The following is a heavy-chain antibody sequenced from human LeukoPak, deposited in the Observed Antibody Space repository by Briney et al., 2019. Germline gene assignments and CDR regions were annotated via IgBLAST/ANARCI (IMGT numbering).Heavy chain of an antibody. D-gene: IGHD6-25*01. CDR1: GGSISSYY. V-gene: IGHV4-59*08. CDR2: IYYSGST. Sequence: SETLSLTCTVSGGSISSYYWSWIRQPPGKGLEWIGYIYYSGSTNYNPSLKSRVTISVDTSKNQFSLKLSSVTAADTAVYYCARAAEGYYYYGMDAWGQGTTVTVSS. J-gene: IGHJ6*02. CDR3: ARAAEGYYYYGMDA.